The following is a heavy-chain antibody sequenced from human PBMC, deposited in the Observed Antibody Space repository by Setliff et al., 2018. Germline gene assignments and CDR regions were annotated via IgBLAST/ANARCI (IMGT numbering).Heavy chain of an antibody. CDR1: GYRFSSHW. CDR2: IYPGDSDT. V-gene: IGHV5-51*01. CDR3: ARTVDTAMVPFDY. D-gene: IGHD5-18*01. Sequence: LKISCKGSGYRFSSHWIGWVRQMPGKGLEWMGIIYPGDSDTRYSPSFQGQVTISADKSISTAYLQWSSLKASDTAMYYCARTVDTAMVPFDYWGQGTLVTVSS. J-gene: IGHJ4*02.